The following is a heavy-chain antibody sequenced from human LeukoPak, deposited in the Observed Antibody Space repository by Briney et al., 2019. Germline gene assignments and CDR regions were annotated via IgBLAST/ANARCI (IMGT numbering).Heavy chain of an antibody. CDR2: IYYSGST. CDR3: ARDKRDGYNQYFDY. CDR1: GGSISSYY. Sequence: SETLSLTCTVSGGSISSYYWSWIRQPPGKGLEWIGYIYYSGSTNYNPSLKSRVTISVDTSKNQFSLKLSSVTAADTAVYYCARDKRDGYNQYFDYWGQGTLVTVSS. V-gene: IGHV4-59*12. J-gene: IGHJ4*02. D-gene: IGHD5-24*01.